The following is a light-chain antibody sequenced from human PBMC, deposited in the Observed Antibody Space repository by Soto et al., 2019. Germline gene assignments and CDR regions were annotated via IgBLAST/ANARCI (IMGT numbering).Light chain of an antibody. CDR3: QQYNNGHLT. CDR2: GAS. CDR1: QSVSSN. Sequence: EIVMTQSPATLSVSPGERATLSCRASQSVSSNLAWYQQKPGQAPRLLIYGASTRATAIPARFSGSGSGTDFTPTIGSLQSEDFEVYYCQQYNNGHLTLGQENKVEIK. J-gene: IGKJ1*01. V-gene: IGKV3-15*01.